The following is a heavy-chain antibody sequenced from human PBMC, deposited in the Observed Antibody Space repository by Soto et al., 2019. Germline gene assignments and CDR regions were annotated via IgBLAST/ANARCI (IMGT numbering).Heavy chain of an antibody. CDR1: GYTLTELS. CDR2: FDPEDGET. V-gene: IGHV1-24*01. J-gene: IGHJ3*02. CDR3: ASAHRITMIVVVIDAFDI. D-gene: IGHD3-22*01. Sequence: ASVKVFCKVSGYTLTELSMHWVRQAPGKVLEWMGGFDPEDGETIYAQKFQGRVTMTEDTSTDTAYMELSSLRSEDTVVYYCASAHRITMIVVVIDAFDIWGQGTMVTVSS.